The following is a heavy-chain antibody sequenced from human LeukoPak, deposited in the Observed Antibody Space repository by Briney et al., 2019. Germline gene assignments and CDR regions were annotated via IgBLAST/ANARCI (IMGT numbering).Heavy chain of an antibody. D-gene: IGHD2-8*02. Sequence: GGSLRLSCAASGSTFSTFAMIGVRQPPGKGLEGFSSIFPSGGEIHYADSLRGRFTISRDNSKSTLSLQMNSLRAEDTAIYYCATYRQVLLPFESWGQGTLVTVSS. CDR3: ATYRQVLLPFES. J-gene: IGHJ4*02. CDR2: IFPSGGEI. CDR1: GSTFSTFA. V-gene: IGHV3-23*01.